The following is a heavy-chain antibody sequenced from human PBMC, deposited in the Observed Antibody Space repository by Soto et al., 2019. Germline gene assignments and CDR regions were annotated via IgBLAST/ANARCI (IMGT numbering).Heavy chain of an antibody. V-gene: IGHV3-23*01. D-gene: IGHD2-15*01. CDR3: AKRRGAGGHFDY. J-gene: IGHJ4*02. CDR2: VSIGGST. CDR1: GFTFSSYA. Sequence: DVQLLESGGGLVQPEGSLRLSCAASGFTFSSYAMGWDRQGPGKGLEWVAVVSIGGSTHYADSVRGRFTISRDNSKNTLSLQMNSLTAEDPAVYFCAKRRGAGGHFDYWGQGALVTVSS.